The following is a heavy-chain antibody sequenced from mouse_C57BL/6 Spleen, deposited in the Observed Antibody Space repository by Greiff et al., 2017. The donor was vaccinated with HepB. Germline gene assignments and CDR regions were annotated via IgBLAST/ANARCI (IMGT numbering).Heavy chain of an antibody. CDR1: GYSITSGYD. CDR3: ARGDSSGFAY. CDR2: ISYSGST. Sequence: EVKLVESGPGMVKPSQSLSLTCTVTGYSITSGYDWHWIRHFPGNKLEWMGYISYSGSTNYNPSLKSRISITHDTSKNHFFLKLNSVTTEDTATYYCARGDSSGFAYWGQGTLVTVSA. D-gene: IGHD3-2*02. V-gene: IGHV3-1*01. J-gene: IGHJ3*01.